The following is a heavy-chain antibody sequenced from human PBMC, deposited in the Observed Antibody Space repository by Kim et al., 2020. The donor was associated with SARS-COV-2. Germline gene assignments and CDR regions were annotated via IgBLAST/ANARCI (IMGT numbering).Heavy chain of an antibody. J-gene: IGHJ5*02. CDR3: AKDLYGSGSYWAFDP. V-gene: IGHV3-9*01. CDR2: ISWNSGSI. CDR1: GFTFDDYA. Sequence: GGSLRLSCAASGFTFDDYAMHWVRQAPGKGLEWVSGISWNSGSIGYADSVKGRFTISRDNAKNSLYLQMNSLRAEDTALYYCAKDLYGSGSYWAFDPWGQGTLVTVSS. D-gene: IGHD3-10*01.